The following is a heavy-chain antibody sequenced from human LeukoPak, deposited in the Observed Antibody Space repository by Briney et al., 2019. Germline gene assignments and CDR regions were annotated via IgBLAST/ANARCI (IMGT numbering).Heavy chain of an antibody. J-gene: IGHJ5*02. CDR2: IYYSAST. D-gene: IGHD5-12*01. Sequence: SETLSLTCAVSGGSISGDGYCWIWIRPHPGKGLDWVGYIYYSASTYYNPSLRILVTISVDTSKNQFLLKLSSLTAADTDVYCWAWSSHVKWLPIWFAPGGQGTLVTVSS. V-gene: IGHV4-31*01. CDR1: GGSISGDGYC. CDR3: AWSSHVKWLPIWFAP.